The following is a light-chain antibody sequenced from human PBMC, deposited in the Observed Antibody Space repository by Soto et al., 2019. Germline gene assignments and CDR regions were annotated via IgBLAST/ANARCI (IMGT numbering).Light chain of an antibody. J-gene: IGKJ2*01. Sequence: EVVVTQSPATLSVSPGERVTLSCSASQSIFTNLAWSQHKPGQAPRLLIYGASTRATGFPARFSGSGSGTEFTLTISSLQSEDFAVYYCQQYNNWPYTFGQGTKLEIK. CDR1: QSIFTN. V-gene: IGKV3-15*01. CDR2: GAS. CDR3: QQYNNWPYT.